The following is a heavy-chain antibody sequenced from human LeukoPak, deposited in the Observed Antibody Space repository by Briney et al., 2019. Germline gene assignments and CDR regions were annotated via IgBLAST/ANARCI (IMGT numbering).Heavy chain of an antibody. CDR3: ARAVPGFDF. CDR2: IGTSNSGR. Sequence: GESLRLSCAGSGFSFSYQGMTWVRQAPGKGLEWVSSIGTSNSGRYYADSVKGRFTISRENAKNSLYLQMNSLRAEDTAVYYCARAVPGFDFWGQGTLVTVSS. CDR1: GFSFSYQG. J-gene: IGHJ4*02. V-gene: IGHV3-21*01.